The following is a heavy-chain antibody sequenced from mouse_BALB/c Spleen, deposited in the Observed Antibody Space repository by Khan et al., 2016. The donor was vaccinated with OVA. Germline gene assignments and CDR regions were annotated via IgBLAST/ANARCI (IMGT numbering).Heavy chain of an antibody. CDR2: IYPGTDNT. J-gene: IGHJ2*01. CDR1: GYIFTSYW. CDR3: AREEALYYFDY. Sequence: QVHVKQSGAELVRPGASVKLSCKTSGYIFTSYWIHWIKQRSGQGLEWIARIYPGTDNTYYNEKFKDKASLTADKSSSTVYMQLSSLKSEDSAVYFCAREEALYYFDYWGQGTTLTVSS. D-gene: IGHD3-2*02. V-gene: IGHV1-76*01.